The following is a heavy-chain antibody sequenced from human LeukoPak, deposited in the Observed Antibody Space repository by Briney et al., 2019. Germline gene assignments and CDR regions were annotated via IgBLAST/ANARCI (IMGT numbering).Heavy chain of an antibody. V-gene: IGHV3-23*01. Sequence: GGSLRLSCAASGFTFSSYAMSWVRQAPGKGLEWVSAISGSGGSTYYADSVKGRFTISRDNSKNTLYLQMNSLRAEDTAVYYCARARRFYGDYPNFDYWGQGTLVTVSS. CDR3: ARARRFYGDYPNFDY. D-gene: IGHD4-17*01. J-gene: IGHJ4*02. CDR2: ISGSGGST. CDR1: GFTFSSYA.